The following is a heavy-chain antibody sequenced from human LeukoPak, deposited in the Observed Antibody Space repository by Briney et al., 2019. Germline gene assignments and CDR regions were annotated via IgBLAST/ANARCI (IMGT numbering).Heavy chain of an antibody. CDR1: GFTFSSYT. D-gene: IGHD5-12*01. CDR2: ISYDGSNK. Sequence: PGGSLRLSCAASGFTFSSYTMHWVRQAPGKGLEWVAVISYDGSNKYYADSVKGRFTISRDNSKNTLYLQMNGLRAEDTAVYYCARDPNGYSGYESDYWGQGTLVTVSS. V-gene: IGHV3-30*04. J-gene: IGHJ4*02. CDR3: ARDPNGYSGYESDY.